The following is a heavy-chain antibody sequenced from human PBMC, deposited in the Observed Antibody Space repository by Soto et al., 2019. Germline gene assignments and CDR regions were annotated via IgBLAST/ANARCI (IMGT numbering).Heavy chain of an antibody. CDR1: GFTFSSYV. J-gene: IGHJ4*02. CDR2: IGGTSGST. Sequence: EVLLLESGGGLVQPGGSLRLSCAASGFTFSSYVMSWVRQAPGKGLEWVSAIGGTSGSTYYADSVKGRFTISRDNSKNTVYLQMNSLRAGDTAVYYCAKRRGEGYFDYWGQGTLVTVSS. V-gene: IGHV3-23*01. CDR3: AKRRGEGYFDY. D-gene: IGHD3-16*01.